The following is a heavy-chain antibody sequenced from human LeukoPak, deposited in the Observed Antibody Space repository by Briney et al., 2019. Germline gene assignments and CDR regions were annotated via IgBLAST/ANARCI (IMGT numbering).Heavy chain of an antibody. CDR1: GGSISSGSYY. CDR3: ARGVGATEEHFDY. Sequence: PSETLSLTCTVSGGSISSGSYYWSWIRQPAGKGLEWIGRVYTSGSTNYNPSLKSRVTISVDTSKNQFSLKLSSVTAADTAVYYCARGVGATEEHFDYWGQGTLVTVSS. J-gene: IGHJ4*02. D-gene: IGHD1-26*01. V-gene: IGHV4-61*02. CDR2: VYTSGST.